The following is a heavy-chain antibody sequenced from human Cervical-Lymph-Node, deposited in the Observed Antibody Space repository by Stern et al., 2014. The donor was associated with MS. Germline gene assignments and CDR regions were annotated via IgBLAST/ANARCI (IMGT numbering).Heavy chain of an antibody. J-gene: IGHJ4*02. V-gene: IGHV6-1*01. D-gene: IGHD6-13*01. CDR3: ARGTGLAADAAFNY. CDR2: TYYRSQWNS. Sequence: QVQLQQSGPGLVKPSQTLSVTCAISGDSVSSNSAAWTWIRQSPSRGLEWLARTYYRSQWNSDYAGSVRGRIIISADTSKNQFSLQLRSVTPEDTAVYYCARGTGLAADAAFNYWGQGTLVTVSS. CDR1: GDSVSSNSAA.